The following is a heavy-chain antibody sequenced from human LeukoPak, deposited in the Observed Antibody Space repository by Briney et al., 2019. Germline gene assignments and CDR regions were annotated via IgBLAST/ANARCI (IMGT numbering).Heavy chain of an antibody. D-gene: IGHD2-2*01. J-gene: IGHJ5*02. CDR1: GFTFSTYW. CDR3: ARDDEYCSSTSCYPNNWFDP. V-gene: IGHV3-7*01. Sequence: GGSLRLSCAASGFTFSTYWMSWVRQAPGKGLEWVANIKQDGSDKYYVDSVKGRFTISRDNAKNSLFLQMNSLRAEDTAVYYCARDDEYCSSTSCYPNNWFDPWGQGTLVTVSS. CDR2: IKQDGSDK.